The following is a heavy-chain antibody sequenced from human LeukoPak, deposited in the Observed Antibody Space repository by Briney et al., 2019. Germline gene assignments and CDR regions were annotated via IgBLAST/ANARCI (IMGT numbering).Heavy chain of an antibody. V-gene: IGHV4-34*01. Sequence: PSETLSLTCAVYGGSFSGYYWSWIRKPPGKGLEWIGEINHSGGTYYNPSLKSRVTLSVDTSKNQFSLKMNSVTAADTAVYYCARGRYSQYFDYWGQGTLVTVSS. CDR2: INHSGGT. CDR3: ARGRYSQYFDY. D-gene: IGHD5-18*01. CDR1: GGSFSGYY. J-gene: IGHJ4*02.